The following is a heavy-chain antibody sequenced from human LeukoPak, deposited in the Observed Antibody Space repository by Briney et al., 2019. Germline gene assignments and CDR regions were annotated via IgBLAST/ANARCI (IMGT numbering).Heavy chain of an antibody. Sequence: GGSLRLSCAASGFTFSSYGMHWVRQAPGKGLEWEAVIWYDGSNKYYADSVKGRFTISRDNSKNTLYLQMNSLRAEDTAVYYCARAPLRYFDWLLVYWGQGTLVTVSS. CDR3: ARAPLRYFDWLLVY. CDR1: GFTFSSYG. J-gene: IGHJ4*02. CDR2: IWYDGSNK. D-gene: IGHD3-9*01. V-gene: IGHV3-33*01.